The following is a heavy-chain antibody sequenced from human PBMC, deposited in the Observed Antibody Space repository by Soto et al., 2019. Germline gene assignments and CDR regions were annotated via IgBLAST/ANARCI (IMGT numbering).Heavy chain of an antibody. CDR2: INPNSGGT. CDR1: GYIFTGYH. D-gene: IGHD2-15*01. J-gene: IGHJ6*02. V-gene: IGHV1-2*02. Sequence: ASVKVSCKASGYIFTGYHMHWVRQAPGQGLEWMGWINPNSGGTKYAQKFQGRVTMTRDTSISTAYMELSSLRSDDTAVYYCAREGCSGGSCYSHYYYGMDVWGQGTTVTVSS. CDR3: AREGCSGGSCYSHYYYGMDV.